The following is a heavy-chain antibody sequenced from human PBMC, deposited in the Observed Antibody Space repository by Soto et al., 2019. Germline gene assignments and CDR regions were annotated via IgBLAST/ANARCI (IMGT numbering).Heavy chain of an antibody. CDR1: GYTFSTST. V-gene: IGHV1-18*04. J-gene: IGHJ4*02. CDR3: AIANYGDDDY. Sequence: LVQSGAEAKKPGTSVKVSCKASGYTFSTSTISWVRQAPGQGLEWLGWIKAYSGNTNYAPKLQGRVTMTTDTSTSTADLEVRGLTNDDTAMYYCAIANYGDDDYWGQGTLVTVSS. D-gene: IGHD4-17*01. CDR2: IKAYSGNT.